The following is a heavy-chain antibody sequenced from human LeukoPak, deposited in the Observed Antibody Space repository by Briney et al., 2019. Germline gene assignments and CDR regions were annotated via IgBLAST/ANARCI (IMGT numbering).Heavy chain of an antibody. V-gene: IGHV3-23*01. CDR3: ARDFTPLKSHYDFWSGMRDY. Sequence: GGSLRLSCAASGFTFSSYAMSWVRQAPGKGLEWVSAISGSGGATYYADSVKGRFTISRDNSKNTLYLQMNSLRAEDTAVYYCARDFTPLKSHYDFWSGMRDYWGQGTLVTVSS. CDR2: ISGSGGAT. D-gene: IGHD3-3*01. CDR1: GFTFSSYA. J-gene: IGHJ4*02.